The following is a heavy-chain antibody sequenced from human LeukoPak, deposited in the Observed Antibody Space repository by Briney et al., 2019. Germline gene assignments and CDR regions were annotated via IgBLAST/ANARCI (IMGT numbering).Heavy chain of an antibody. D-gene: IGHD2-15*01. J-gene: IGHJ4*02. CDR3: ARFSFSGYYDD. CDR1: VYTFTGYY. CDR2: INPNSGGT. Sequence: ASVKVSCKASVYTFTGYYMHWGRQAPGQGLEWMGWINPNSGGTNYAQKFQGRVTMTRDTSISTAYMELSRLRSDDTAVYYCARFSFSGYYDDWGQGTLVTVSS. V-gene: IGHV1-2*02.